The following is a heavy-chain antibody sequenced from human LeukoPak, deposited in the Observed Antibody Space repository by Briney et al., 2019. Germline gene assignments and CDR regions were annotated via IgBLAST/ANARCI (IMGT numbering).Heavy chain of an antibody. CDR2: ISSSSYI. CDR1: GFTFSSYS. CDR3: ARDVDTAMVSLDY. Sequence: PGGSLRLSCAASGFTFSSYSMNWVRQAPGKGLEWVSSISSSSYIYYADSVKGRFTISRDNAKNSLYLQMNSLRAEDTAVYYCARDVDTAMVSLDYWGQGTLVTVSS. J-gene: IGHJ4*02. V-gene: IGHV3-21*01. D-gene: IGHD5-18*01.